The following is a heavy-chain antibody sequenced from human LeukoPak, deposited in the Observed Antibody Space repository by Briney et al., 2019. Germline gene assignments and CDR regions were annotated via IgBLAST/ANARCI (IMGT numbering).Heavy chain of an antibody. CDR1: GGSISGYY. D-gene: IGHD3-16*02. Sequence: PAETLSLTCSVSGGSISGYYWSWIRQPPGKGLEWIGYISYSGSTIYNPSLESRVTISVDTSKNQFSLKVNSVTAADTAVYYCARVSSQTSHRRLSYYYMDVWGKGTTVTVSS. CDR2: ISYSGST. CDR3: ARVSSQTSHRRLSYYYMDV. J-gene: IGHJ6*03. V-gene: IGHV4-59*12.